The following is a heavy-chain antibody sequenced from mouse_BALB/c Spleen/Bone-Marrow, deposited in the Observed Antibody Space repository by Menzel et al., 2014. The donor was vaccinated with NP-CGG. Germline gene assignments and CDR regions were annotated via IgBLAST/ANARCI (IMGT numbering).Heavy chain of an antibody. CDR3: ARGNYEAMDY. CDR1: GYTFINYW. CDR2: INPSTAYT. Sequence: VKLQESGAELAKPGASVEMSCKASGYTFINYWIHWVKQRPGQGLEWIGYINPSTAYTAYNQKFQDKTTLTADKSSSTVYMQLSSLTSEDSAVYYCARGNYEAMDYWGQGTSVTVSS. J-gene: IGHJ4*01. V-gene: IGHV1-7*01. D-gene: IGHD2-1*01.